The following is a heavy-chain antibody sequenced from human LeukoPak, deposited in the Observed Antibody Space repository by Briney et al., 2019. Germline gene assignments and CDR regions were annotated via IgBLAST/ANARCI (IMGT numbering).Heavy chain of an antibody. D-gene: IGHD3-10*01. J-gene: IGHJ6*02. CDR2: IYSGGST. CDR1: GFTVSSNY. Sequence: PGGSLRLSCAASGFTVSSNYMSWVRQAPGKGLEWVSVIYSGGSTYYADSVKGRFTISGDNSKNTLYLQMNSLRAEDTAVYYCSTDDPQYYGSSSRRPHYYYYGMDVWGQGTTVTVSS. CDR3: STDDPQYYGSSSRRPHYYYYGMDV. V-gene: IGHV3-66*01.